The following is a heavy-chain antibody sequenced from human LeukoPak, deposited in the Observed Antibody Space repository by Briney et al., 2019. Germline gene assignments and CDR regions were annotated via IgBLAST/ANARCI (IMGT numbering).Heavy chain of an antibody. Sequence: PGGSLRLSCAASGFTFSSYWMSWVRQAPGKGLEWVANIKQDGSEKYYVDSVKGRFTISRDNAKNSLYLQMNSLRAEDTAVYYCARARGYSSSSYYYYYMDVWGKGTTVTVSS. CDR1: GFTFSSYW. CDR3: ARARGYSSSSYYYYYMDV. CDR2: IKQDGSEK. V-gene: IGHV3-7*01. J-gene: IGHJ6*03. D-gene: IGHD6-13*01.